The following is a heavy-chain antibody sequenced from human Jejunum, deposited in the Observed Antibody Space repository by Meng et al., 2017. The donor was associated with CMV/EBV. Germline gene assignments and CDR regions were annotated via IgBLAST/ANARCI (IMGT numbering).Heavy chain of an antibody. D-gene: IGHD2-2*03. J-gene: IGHJ4*02. Sequence: SFALSGQRQAPGRGLEWVSTISGNGDRTYYGDSVKGRFIVSRVNSENTLYLQMNSLRAEDTAIYYCARTPDLGYCSHTSCSRIDYWGQGTLVTVSS. CDR1: SFA. V-gene: IGHV3-23*01. CDR3: ARTPDLGYCSHTSCSRIDY. CDR2: ISGNGDRT.